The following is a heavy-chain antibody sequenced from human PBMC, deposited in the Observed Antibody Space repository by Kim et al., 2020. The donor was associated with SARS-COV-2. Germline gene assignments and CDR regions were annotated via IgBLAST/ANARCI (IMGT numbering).Heavy chain of an antibody. J-gene: IGHJ6*02. D-gene: IGHD2-2*01. Sequence: GGSLRLSCAASGFTFSSYAMNWVRQAPGKGLEWVSIISGSGGNTYYADSVKGRFTIPRDNSRNTLYLQINSLRAEDTAVYYCAKDGPRDCTSASCSSPDVWGQGTPVTVSS. CDR2: ISGSGGNT. CDR1: GFTFSSYA. CDR3: AKDGPRDCTSASCSSPDV. V-gene: IGHV3-23*01.